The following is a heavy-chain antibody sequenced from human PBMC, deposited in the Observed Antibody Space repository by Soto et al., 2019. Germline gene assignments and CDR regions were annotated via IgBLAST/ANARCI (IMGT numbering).Heavy chain of an antibody. J-gene: IGHJ5*02. V-gene: IGHV4-34*01. D-gene: IGHD3-10*01. Sequence: SETLSLTCAVYGGSFSGYSWTWIRHPPGRGLEWIGEINHSITTNYNPSLKSRVTISVDTSKNQFSLKLSSVTAADTAVYYCARRAPGGSETYYNSWFDPWGQGTLVTVSS. CDR2: INHSITT. CDR3: ARRAPGGSETYYNSWFDP. CDR1: GGSFSGYS.